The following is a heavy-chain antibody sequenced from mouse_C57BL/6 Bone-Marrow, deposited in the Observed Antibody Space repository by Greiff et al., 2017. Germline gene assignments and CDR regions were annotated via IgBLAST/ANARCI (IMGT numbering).Heavy chain of an antibody. CDR2: IDPENGDT. Sequence: EVQVVESGAELVRPGASVKLSCTASGFNIKDDYMHWVKQRPEQGLEWIGWIDPENGDTEYASKFPGKATITADTSSNTAYLQLSSLTSEDTAVYYCTFLYYYGRDAWFAYWGQGTLVTVSA. D-gene: IGHD1-1*01. CDR3: TFLYYYGRDAWFAY. V-gene: IGHV14-4*01. J-gene: IGHJ3*01. CDR1: GFNIKDDY.